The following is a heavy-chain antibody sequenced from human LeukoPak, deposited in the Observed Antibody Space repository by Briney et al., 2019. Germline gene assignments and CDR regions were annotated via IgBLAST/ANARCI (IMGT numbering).Heavy chain of an antibody. Sequence: SETLSLTCTVSGGSISSGGYYWSWHRQHPGKGLEWLGYIYYSGSTYYNPSLKSLVTISLDTSKIHFSLKLSSVTAADTAVYYCARYSYDSRGYRPHWYFDLWGRGTLVTVSS. J-gene: IGHJ2*01. V-gene: IGHV4-31*01. D-gene: IGHD3-22*01. CDR2: IYYSGST. CDR1: GGSISSGGYY. CDR3: ARYSYDSRGYRPHWYFDL.